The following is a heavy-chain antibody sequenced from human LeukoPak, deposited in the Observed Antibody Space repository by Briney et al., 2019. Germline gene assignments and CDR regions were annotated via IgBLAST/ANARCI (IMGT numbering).Heavy chain of an antibody. CDR2: VHTNTGNP. CDR3: ARDLKIPYFYDSGGYYYSFDV. D-gene: IGHD3-22*01. V-gene: IGHV7-4-1*02. J-gene: IGHJ4*02. CDR1: GYTFSRFA. Sequence: GASVKVSCMASGYTFSRFAINWVRQAPGQGLEWMGWVHTNTGNPTYAQGFSGRFVFSLDTSVDTAYLQISTLKAEDTAVYYCARDLKIPYFYDSGGYYYSFDVWGQGTLVTVSS.